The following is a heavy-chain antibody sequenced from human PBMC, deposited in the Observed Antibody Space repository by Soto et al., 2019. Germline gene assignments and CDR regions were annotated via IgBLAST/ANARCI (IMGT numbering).Heavy chain of an antibody. V-gene: IGHV3-48*03. CDR2: ISRGGGSI. J-gene: IGHJ3*02. Sequence: GGSLRLSCAASGFTFSNYDMNWVRQAPGTGPEWVSYISRGGGSISYADSLKGRFTISRDNARNSLYLQMNSLRAEDTAVYYCAREVTADAFDIWGQGTMVTVSS. CDR3: AREVTADAFDI. D-gene: IGHD2-21*02. CDR1: GFTFSNYD.